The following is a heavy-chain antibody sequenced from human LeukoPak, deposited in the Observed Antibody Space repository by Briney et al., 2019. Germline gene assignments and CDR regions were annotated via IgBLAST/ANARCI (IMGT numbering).Heavy chain of an antibody. V-gene: IGHV3-48*01. J-gene: IGHJ4*02. CDR2: ISSSSSTI. Sequence: GGSLRLSCAASGLTFSGYSMNWVRQAPGKGLEWVSYISSSSSTIYYADSVKGRFTISRDNAKNSLYLQMNSLRAEDTAVYYCARGPKYYYGSGSYSVDWGQGTLVTVSS. CDR3: ARGPKYYYGSGSYSVD. D-gene: IGHD3-10*01. CDR1: GLTFSGYS.